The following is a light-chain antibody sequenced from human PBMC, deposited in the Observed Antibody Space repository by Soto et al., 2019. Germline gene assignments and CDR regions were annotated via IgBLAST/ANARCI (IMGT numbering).Light chain of an antibody. CDR1: QSIDNW. J-gene: IGKJ1*01. CDR3: RQYNSYYPT. V-gene: IGKV1-5*01. Sequence: DIQMTQSPSTLSASVGDRVTITCRASQSIDNWLAWYQQKPGKAPKLLIYDASYLESGVPLRFSGSGSGTEFTLSISSLQPDDFATYYCRQYNSYYPTFGQGTKVDNK. CDR2: DAS.